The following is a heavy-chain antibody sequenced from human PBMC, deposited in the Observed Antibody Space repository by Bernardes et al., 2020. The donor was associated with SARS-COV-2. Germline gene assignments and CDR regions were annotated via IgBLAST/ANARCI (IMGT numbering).Heavy chain of an antibody. CDR3: ARRPLIFGGYYYDVSGSLFDL. CDR1: GGSVGSSDYY. D-gene: IGHD3-22*01. Sequence: SETLSLTCTVSGGSVGSSDYYWAWIRQSPGKGPEWIGSIYYSGSTYYNPSLQSRVTLSIDAPKNSFSLRLTSVTAADTAVYYCARRPLIFGGYYYDVSGSLFDLWGQGTLVTVSS. V-gene: IGHV4-39*02. J-gene: IGHJ4*02. CDR2: IYYSGST.